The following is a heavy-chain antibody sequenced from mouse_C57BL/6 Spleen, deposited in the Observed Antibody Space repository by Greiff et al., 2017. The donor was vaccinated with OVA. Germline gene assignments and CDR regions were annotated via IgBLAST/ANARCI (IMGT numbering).Heavy chain of an antibody. CDR1: GYTFTSYW. D-gene: IGHD1-1*01. Sequence: VQLQQPGAELVMPGASVKLSCKASGYTFTSYWMHWVKQRPGQGLEWIGELDPSDSYTNYNQKFKGKSTLTVDKSSSTAYMQLSSLTSEDSAVYYCARGYGSSLYAMDYWGQGTSVTVSS. CDR3: ARGYGSSLYAMDY. V-gene: IGHV1-69*01. J-gene: IGHJ4*01. CDR2: LDPSDSYT.